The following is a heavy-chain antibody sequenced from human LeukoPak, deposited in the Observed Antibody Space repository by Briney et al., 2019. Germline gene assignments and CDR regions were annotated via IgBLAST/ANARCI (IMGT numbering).Heavy chain of an antibody. CDR2: INPNNGGT. CDR1: GYTFTGYY. CDR3: AVWKGYVDFWSGPFDY. Sequence: ASLKVSCKASGYTFTGYYMHWVRQAPGQGLEWMGWINPNNGGTKYEQKFQGRVTMTRDTSISTAYMELSRLRSDDTAVCYCAVWKGYVDFWSGPFDYWGQGTLVTVSS. J-gene: IGHJ4*02. D-gene: IGHD3-3*01. V-gene: IGHV1-2*02.